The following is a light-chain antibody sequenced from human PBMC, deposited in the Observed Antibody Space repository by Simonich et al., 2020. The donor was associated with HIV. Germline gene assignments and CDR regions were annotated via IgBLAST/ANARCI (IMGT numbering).Light chain of an antibody. J-gene: IGKJ1*01. CDR1: QSVLYSSNNKNY. CDR2: WAF. V-gene: IGKV4-1*01. CDR3: MQALQTPPT. Sequence: DIVMTQSPDSLAVSLGERATINCKSSQSVLYSSNNKNYLAWYQQKPGQPPKVLIYWAFTRESGVPDRFSGSGSGTDFTLKISRVEAEDVGVYYCMQALQTPPTFGQGTKVEIK.